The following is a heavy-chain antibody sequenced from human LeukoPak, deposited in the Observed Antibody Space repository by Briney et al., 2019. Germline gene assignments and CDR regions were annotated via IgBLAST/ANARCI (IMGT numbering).Heavy chain of an antibody. V-gene: IGHV4-59*08. Sequence: SETLSLTCTVSGGSISSYYWSWIRQPPGKGREWIGYIYYSGSTNYNPSLKSRVTISVDTSKNQFSLKLSSVTAADTAVYYCARHGYSSSWYDYWGQGTLVTVSS. CDR2: IYYSGST. D-gene: IGHD6-13*01. CDR1: GGSISSYY. J-gene: IGHJ4*02. CDR3: ARHGYSSSWYDY.